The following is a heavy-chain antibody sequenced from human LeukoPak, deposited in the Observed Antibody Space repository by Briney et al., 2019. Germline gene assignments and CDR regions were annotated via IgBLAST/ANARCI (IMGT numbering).Heavy chain of an antibody. CDR2: INTDGSRI. CDR3: ARVLSGSWDWFDP. D-gene: IGHD3-22*01. CDR1: AFRFSSFA. V-gene: IGHV3-74*01. J-gene: IGHJ5*02. Sequence: GGSLRLSCAASAFRFSSFAMTWVRQAPGKGLVWVSRINTDGSRITYADSVKGRFTISRDNAMNTVYLQMNSLRAEDTAVYYCARVLSGSWDWFDPWGQGTLVTVSS.